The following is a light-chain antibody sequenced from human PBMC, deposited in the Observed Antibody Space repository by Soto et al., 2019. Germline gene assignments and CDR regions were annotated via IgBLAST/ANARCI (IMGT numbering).Light chain of an antibody. CDR2: GAS. CDR3: QQYNNWWT. Sequence: EIVMTQSPATLSVSPGERATLSCRASQSVSSNLAWYQQKPGQAPRLLIYGASTRATAIPARFSGSGAGTEFTLTISSLQSEDCAVYYCQQYNNWWTFGQGTKVEIK. CDR1: QSVSSN. V-gene: IGKV3-15*01. J-gene: IGKJ1*01.